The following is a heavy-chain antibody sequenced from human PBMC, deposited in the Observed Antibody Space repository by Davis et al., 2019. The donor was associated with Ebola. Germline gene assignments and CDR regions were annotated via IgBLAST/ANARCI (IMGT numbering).Heavy chain of an antibody. CDR3: ARLGATSGVYLDY. D-gene: IGHD1-26*01. Sequence: SETLSLTCTVSGGSISNYYWSWIRQPPGKGLEWIGYIYYSGSTNQNPSLKSRVTISVDTSKSQFSLKLSSVTAADTAVYYCARLGATSGVYLDYWGQGTLVTVSS. J-gene: IGHJ4*02. CDR2: IYYSGST. CDR1: GGSISNYY. V-gene: IGHV4-59*01.